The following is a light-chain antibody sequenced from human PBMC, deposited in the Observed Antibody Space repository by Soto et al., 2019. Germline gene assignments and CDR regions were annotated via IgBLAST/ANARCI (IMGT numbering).Light chain of an antibody. J-gene: IGLJ1*01. CDR2: GNN. CDR1: SSNIGAGYD. Sequence: QSVLTQPPSVSGAPGQRVTISCTGSSSNIGAGYDVHWYQQLPGTAPKLLIYGNNNRPSGVPDRFSGSKSGTSASLAITGLQAEDEADYYCQSYDSSRNNYVFGTGTKLTVL. CDR3: QSYDSSRNNYV. V-gene: IGLV1-40*01.